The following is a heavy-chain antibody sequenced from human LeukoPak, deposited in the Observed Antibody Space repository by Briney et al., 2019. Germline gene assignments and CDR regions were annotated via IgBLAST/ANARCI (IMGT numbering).Heavy chain of an antibody. CDR3: AREDYSSGNPSIDT. Sequence: GGSLRLSCAASGFTFSRYAMKWVHQAPGKGLEWVTCIGASGSYMYYADSVKGRFTISRDNAKNSMYLQMNSLRAEDAAVYYCAREDYSSGNPSIDTWGQGTLVTVSS. D-gene: IGHD3-10*01. J-gene: IGHJ5*02. CDR1: GFTFSRYA. CDR2: IGASGSYM. V-gene: IGHV3-21*06.